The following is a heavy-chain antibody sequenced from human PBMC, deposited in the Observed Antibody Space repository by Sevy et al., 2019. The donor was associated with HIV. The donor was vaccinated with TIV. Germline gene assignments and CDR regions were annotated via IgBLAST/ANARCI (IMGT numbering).Heavy chain of an antibody. Sequence: ASVKVSCKASGYRFTSYHITWVRQAPGQGLEWMGWIAGYNDDTNYAQNFQGRVSMATDTSKSTAYMELRSLTSDDTAVYYCGRGRATNTGSYVFDHWAQGTLVTVSS. J-gene: IGHJ4*02. CDR2: IAGYNDDT. D-gene: IGHD1-26*01. CDR3: GRGRATNTGSYVFDH. CDR1: GYRFTSYH. V-gene: IGHV1-18*01.